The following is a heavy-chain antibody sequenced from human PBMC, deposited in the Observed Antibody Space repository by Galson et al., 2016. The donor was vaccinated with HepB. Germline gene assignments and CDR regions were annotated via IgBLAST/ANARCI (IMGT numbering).Heavy chain of an antibody. D-gene: IGHD6-13*01. CDR3: ARGYSSSWYGGRFLNY. CDR1: GDSVTSDNTC. CDR2: TYYRSKWFN. J-gene: IGHJ4*02. Sequence: CAISGDSVTSDNTCWNWIRQSPSRGLEWLGRTYYRSKWFNDYADSVKSRITVTSDTSKNQVSLRLNSVTSADTAVYFCARGYSSSWYGGRFLNYWGQGTLVTVSS. V-gene: IGHV6-1*01.